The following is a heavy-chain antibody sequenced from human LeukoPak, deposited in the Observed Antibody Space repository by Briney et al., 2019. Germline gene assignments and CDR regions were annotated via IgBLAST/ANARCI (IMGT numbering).Heavy chain of an antibody. CDR3: ARTFYYGSGSYSHDASDI. J-gene: IGHJ3*02. V-gene: IGHV3-21*01. Sequence: GGSLRLSCAASGFTFSSYSMNWVRQAPGKGLEWVSSISSSSSYIYYADSVKGRFTISRDNAKNSLYLQMNSLRAEDTAVYYCARTFYYGSGSYSHDASDIWGQGTMVTVSS. CDR2: ISSSSSYI. D-gene: IGHD3-10*01. CDR1: GFTFSSYS.